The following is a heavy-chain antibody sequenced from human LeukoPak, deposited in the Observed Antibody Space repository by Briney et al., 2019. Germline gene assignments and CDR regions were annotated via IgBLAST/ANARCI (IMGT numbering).Heavy chain of an antibody. CDR1: GYTFTDYY. CDR3: ARGRQWLLWYFEY. CDR2: INPNSGGT. Sequence: ASVRVSCKASGYTFTDYYMHWVRQAPGQGLEWMGWINPNSGGTNYAQNYQGRVTMTRDTSSSTAYMELNRLRSDDTAVYYCARGRQWLLWYFEYWGQGTLVTVSS. D-gene: IGHD6-19*01. V-gene: IGHV1-2*02. J-gene: IGHJ4*02.